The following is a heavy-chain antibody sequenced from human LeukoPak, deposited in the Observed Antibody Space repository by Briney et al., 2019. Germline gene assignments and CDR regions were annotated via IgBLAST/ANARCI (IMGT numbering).Heavy chain of an antibody. Sequence: ASVKVSCKVSGYTLTELSMHWVRQAPGKGLEWMGGFDPEDGETIYAQKFQGRVTMTEDTSTSTAYMELRSLRSDDTAVYHCARDEYYYASGSSAGIDYWGQGTLVTVSS. CDR2: FDPEDGET. J-gene: IGHJ4*02. V-gene: IGHV1-24*01. CDR1: GYTLTELS. D-gene: IGHD3-10*01. CDR3: ARDEYYYASGSSAGIDY.